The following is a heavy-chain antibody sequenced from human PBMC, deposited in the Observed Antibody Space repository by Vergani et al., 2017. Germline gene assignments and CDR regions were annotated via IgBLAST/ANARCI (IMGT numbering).Heavy chain of an antibody. J-gene: IGHJ5*02. V-gene: IGHV4-34*01. D-gene: IGHD3-10*01. CDR2: INHSGST. CDR3: ARRGYYGSGSYSLRAWFDP. CDR1: GGSFSGYY. Sequence: QVQLQQWGAGLLKPSETLSLTCAVYGGSFSGYYLSWIRQPPGKGLEWIGEINHSGSTNYNPSLKSRVTISVDTSKNQFSLKLSSVTAADTAVYYCARRGYYGSGSYSLRAWFDPWGQGTLVTVSS.